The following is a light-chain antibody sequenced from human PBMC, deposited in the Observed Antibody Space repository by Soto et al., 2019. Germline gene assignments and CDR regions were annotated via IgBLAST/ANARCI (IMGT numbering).Light chain of an antibody. CDR3: QQYGSSPIT. J-gene: IGKJ5*01. Sequence: EIVLTQSPGTLPLSPGERATLSCRASQSVSSSYLAWYQQKPGQAPRLLIYGASSRATGIPDRFSGSGSGTDFTLTISRLEPVDFAVYYCQQYGSSPITVRQGTRLEIK. CDR1: QSVSSSY. V-gene: IGKV3-20*01. CDR2: GAS.